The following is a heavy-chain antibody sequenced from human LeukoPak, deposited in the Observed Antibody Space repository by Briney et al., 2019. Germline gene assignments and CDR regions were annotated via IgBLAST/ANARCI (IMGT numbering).Heavy chain of an antibody. CDR3: ARGIGYSSFGYYMDV. CDR2: INPNSGGT. D-gene: IGHD6-13*01. V-gene: IGHV1-2*02. Sequence: ASVKVSCKASGYTFTGYYMHWVRQAPGQGLEWMGWINPNSGGTNYAQKFQGRVTITRNTSISTAYMELSSLRSEDTAVYYCARGIGYSSFGYYMDVWGKGTTVTVSS. CDR1: GYTFTGYY. J-gene: IGHJ6*03.